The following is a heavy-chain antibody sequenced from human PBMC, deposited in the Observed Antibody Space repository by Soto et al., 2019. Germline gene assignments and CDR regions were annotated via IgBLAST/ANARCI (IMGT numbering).Heavy chain of an antibody. J-gene: IGHJ6*02. CDR1: GFTFANYG. Sequence: PGGSLRLSCEASGFTFANYGMHWVRQAPGKGLEWVAVIWYDGSNKYYADSVKGRFTISRDNSKNTLYLQMNSLRAEDTAVYYCARADRVDTAMATEVIDYGMDVWGQGTTVTVSS. CDR2: IWYDGSNK. V-gene: IGHV3-33*08. CDR3: ARADRVDTAMATEVIDYGMDV. D-gene: IGHD5-18*01.